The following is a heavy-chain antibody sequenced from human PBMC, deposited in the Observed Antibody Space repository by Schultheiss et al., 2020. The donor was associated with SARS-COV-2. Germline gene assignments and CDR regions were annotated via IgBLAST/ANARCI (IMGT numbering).Heavy chain of an antibody. J-gene: IGHJ5*02. Sequence: ASVKVSCKASGYTFTGYYMHWVRQAPGQGLEWMGWISAYNGNTNYAQKLQGRVTMTTYTSTSTAYMELRSLRSDDTAVYYCASFGYDFWSGYYTPGSWGQGTLVTVSS. CDR3: ASFGYDFWSGYYTPGS. CDR1: GYTFTGYY. D-gene: IGHD3-3*01. CDR2: ISAYNGNT. V-gene: IGHV1-18*04.